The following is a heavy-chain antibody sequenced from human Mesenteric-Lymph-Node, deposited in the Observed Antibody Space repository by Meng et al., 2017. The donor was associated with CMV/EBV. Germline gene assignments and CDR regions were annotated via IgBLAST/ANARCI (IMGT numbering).Heavy chain of an antibody. J-gene: IGHJ4*02. CDR2: ISSSSSYI. V-gene: IGHV3-21*04. CDR3: AKGEHGSGIYSYCSDY. CDR1: GFTFSSYS. D-gene: IGHD3-10*01. Sequence: GESLKISCAASGFTFSSYSMNWVRQAPGKGLEWVSSISSSSSYIYYADSVKGRFTISRDNSKNTLYLQMDSLRAEDTAIYYCAKGEHGSGIYSYCSDYWGQGTRVTVSS.